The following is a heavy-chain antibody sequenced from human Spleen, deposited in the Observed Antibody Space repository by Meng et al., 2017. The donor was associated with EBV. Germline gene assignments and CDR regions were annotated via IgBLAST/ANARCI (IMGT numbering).Heavy chain of an antibody. Sequence: QLVQSGAEVKKPGASVSVSCKASGYTFTNYGVTWVRQAPGQGLEWMGWISAYNGNTKYAQKLQGRVTMTTDTSTSTAYMELRSLRSDDTAVYYCASPGFCGVDCYPRDFDYWGQGTLVTVSS. D-gene: IGHD2-21*01. V-gene: IGHV1-18*01. J-gene: IGHJ4*01. CDR1: GYTFTNYG. CDR2: ISAYNGNT. CDR3: ASPGFCGVDCYPRDFDY.